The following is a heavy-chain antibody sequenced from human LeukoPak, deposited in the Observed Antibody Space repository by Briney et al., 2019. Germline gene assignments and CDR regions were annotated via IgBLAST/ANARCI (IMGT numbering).Heavy chain of an antibody. D-gene: IGHD3-9*01. Sequence: GASVKVSCKASGYTFTGYYIHWLRQAPGQGLEWMEWIDPNSGGTKYAQKFQGRVTMTRDTSINTAYMELNRLISDDTAVYYCARGYYDVLTNYPKNFDQWGQGTLVTVSS. V-gene: IGHV1-2*02. CDR3: ARGYYDVLTNYPKNFDQ. J-gene: IGHJ4*02. CDR2: IDPNSGGT. CDR1: GYTFTGYY.